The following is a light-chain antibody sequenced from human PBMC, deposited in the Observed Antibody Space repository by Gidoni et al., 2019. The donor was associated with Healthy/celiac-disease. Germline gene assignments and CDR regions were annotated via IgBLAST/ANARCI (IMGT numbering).Light chain of an antibody. Sequence: QSALTQPRSVSGSPGQSVTIPCTGTSSDVGGYNYVSWYQQHPGKAPKLMIYDVSKRPSGVPDRCSGSKSGNTASLTISGLQAEDEADYYCCSYAGSYNVVFGGGTKLTVL. J-gene: IGLJ2*01. CDR2: DVS. CDR1: SSDVGGYNY. V-gene: IGLV2-11*01. CDR3: CSYAGSYNVV.